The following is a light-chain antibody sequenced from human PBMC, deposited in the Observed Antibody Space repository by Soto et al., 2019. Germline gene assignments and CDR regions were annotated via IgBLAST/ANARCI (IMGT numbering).Light chain of an antibody. V-gene: IGLV1-44*01. CDR3: AAWDDSLNGPV. J-gene: IGLJ2*01. Sequence: QSVLTQPPSASGTPGQRVNISCSGGSSNIGTNSVSWYQHLPGTPPKLIIYNNDRRPSGVPDRFSGSKSDTSASLAISGLQSEDETDYYCAAWDDSLNGPVFGGGTKLTVL. CDR1: SSNIGTNS. CDR2: NND.